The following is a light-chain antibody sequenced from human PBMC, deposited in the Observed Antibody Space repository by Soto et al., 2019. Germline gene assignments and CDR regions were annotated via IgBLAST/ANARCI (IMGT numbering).Light chain of an antibody. Sequence: HPVLTQPPSASASLGASVTLTCTLSSGYSNYQVDWYQQRPGKGPRFVMRVGTGGIVGSKGDGIPDRFSVLGSGLNRYLTIKNIQEEDESDYHCGAHHGSGSNFVSWVFGGGTKVTVL. CDR1: SGYSNYQ. CDR3: GAHHGSGSNFVSWV. J-gene: IGLJ3*02. V-gene: IGLV9-49*01. CDR2: VGTGGIVG.